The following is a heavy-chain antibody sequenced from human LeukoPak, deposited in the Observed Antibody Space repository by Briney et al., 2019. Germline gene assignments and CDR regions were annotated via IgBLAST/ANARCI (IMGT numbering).Heavy chain of an antibody. V-gene: IGHV1-2*02. CDR2: INPNSGGT. CDR3: ARDGAIFGVVTSYYMDV. D-gene: IGHD3-3*01. J-gene: IGHJ6*03. CDR1: GYTFTGYY. Sequence: GASVKVSCKASGYTFTGYYMHWVRQAPGQGLEWMGWINPNSGGTNYAQKFQGRVTMTRDTSISTAYMELSRLRSDDTAVYYCARDGAIFGVVTSYYMDVWGKGTTVTVSS.